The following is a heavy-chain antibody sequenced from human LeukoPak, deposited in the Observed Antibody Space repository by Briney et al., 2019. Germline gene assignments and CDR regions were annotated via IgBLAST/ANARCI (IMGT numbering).Heavy chain of an antibody. CDR2: IKQDGSEK. CDR3: ARDHHPYGSGSYYRLYYGMDV. V-gene: IGHV3-7*04. J-gene: IGHJ6*02. D-gene: IGHD3-10*01. Sequence: GGSLRLSCAASGFTFSSYWMSWVRQAPGKGLEWVANIKQDGSEKCYVDSVKGRFTISRDNAKNSLYLQMNSLRAEDTAVYYCARDHHPYGSGSYYRLYYGMDVWGQGTTVTVSS. CDR1: GFTFSSYW.